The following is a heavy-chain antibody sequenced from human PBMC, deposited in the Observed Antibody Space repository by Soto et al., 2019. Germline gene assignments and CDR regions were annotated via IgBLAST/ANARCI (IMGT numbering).Heavy chain of an antibody. V-gene: IGHV3-23*01. CDR3: AKGRGGSGSLTPRVDF. CDR1: GFTFNNYA. Sequence: EVQLLESGGGLVQPGGSLRLSCAASGFTFNNYAMTWFRQAPGQGLEWVSAISGGGDTTSYADSVKGRFTVSRDGSKKTLSLQMSSLGAEDTALYYCAKGRGGSGSLTPRVDFWGQGTLVPGSS. CDR2: ISGGGDTT. J-gene: IGHJ4*02. D-gene: IGHD3-10*01.